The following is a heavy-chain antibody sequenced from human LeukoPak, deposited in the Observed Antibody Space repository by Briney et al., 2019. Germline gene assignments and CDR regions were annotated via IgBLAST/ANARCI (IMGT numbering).Heavy chain of an antibody. Sequence: PSETLSLTCAVSGGSISISNWWSWVRQPPGKGLEWIGEIYHSGSTNYSASLKSRVTISVDKSKNQFSLRLNSVTAADTAVYYCARGGYSSSTYYFDYWGQGTLVTVSS. D-gene: IGHD6-13*01. CDR3: ARGGYSSSTYYFDY. CDR1: GGSISISNW. V-gene: IGHV4-4*02. CDR2: IYHSGST. J-gene: IGHJ4*02.